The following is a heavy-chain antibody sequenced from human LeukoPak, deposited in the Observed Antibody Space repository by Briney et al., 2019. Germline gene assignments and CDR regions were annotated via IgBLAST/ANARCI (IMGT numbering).Heavy chain of an antibody. J-gene: IGHJ4*02. D-gene: IGHD4-17*01. Sequence: ASVKVSCKASGYTFTSYGISWVRQAPGQGLEWMGWISAYNGNTNYAQKFQGRVTITADESTSTAYMELSSLRSEDTAVYYCARDRFTYGDRLQYYFDYWGQGTLVTVSS. V-gene: IGHV1-18*01. CDR3: ARDRFTYGDRLQYYFDY. CDR1: GYTFTSYG. CDR2: ISAYNGNT.